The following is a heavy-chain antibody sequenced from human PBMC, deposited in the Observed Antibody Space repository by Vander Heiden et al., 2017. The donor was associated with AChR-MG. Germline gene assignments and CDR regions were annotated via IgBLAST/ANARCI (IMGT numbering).Heavy chain of an antibody. Sequence: QVQLVESGGGLVKPGGSLRLSCAASGFTFSDYYMSWIRQAPGKGLEWVSYISSSSSIIYYADSVRGRFTISRDNAKNSLYLQMNSLRAEDTAVYYCARDERGSTTYYPRRGYWGQGTLVTVSS. CDR3: ARDERGSTTYYPRRGY. D-gene: IGHD3-10*01. V-gene: IGHV3-11*01. CDR2: ISSSSSII. CDR1: GFTFSDYY. J-gene: IGHJ4*02.